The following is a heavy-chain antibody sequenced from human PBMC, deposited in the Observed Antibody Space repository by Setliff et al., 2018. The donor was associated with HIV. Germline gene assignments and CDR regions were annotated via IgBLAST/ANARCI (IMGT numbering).Heavy chain of an antibody. V-gene: IGHV4-34*01. J-gene: IGHJ4*02. D-gene: IGHD6-19*01. CDR2: IYYNGNT. CDR3: ARRSGWSLDY. CDR1: GGSFSGYY. Sequence: SETLSLTCAVYGGSFSGYYWSWIRQPPGKGLEWIGTIYYNGNTNYNPSLKSRVAISVDTSKNQFSLKLSSVTAADTAVYYCARRSGWSLDYWGQGTLVTVSS.